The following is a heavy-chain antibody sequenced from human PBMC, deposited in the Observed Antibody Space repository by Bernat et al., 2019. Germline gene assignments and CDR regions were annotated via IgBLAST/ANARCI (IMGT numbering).Heavy chain of an antibody. Sequence: EVQLVESGGGLVKPGGSHRLSCAASGFTFSNAWMSWVRQAPGKGLEWVGRIKSKTDGGTTDYAAPVKGRFTISRDDSKNTLYLQMNSLKTEDTAVYYCTTTPDIVVVVAALDAFDIWGQGTMVTVSS. CDR3: TTTPDIVVVVAALDAFDI. J-gene: IGHJ3*02. CDR1: GFTFSNAW. V-gene: IGHV3-15*01. CDR2: IKSKTDGGTT. D-gene: IGHD2-15*01.